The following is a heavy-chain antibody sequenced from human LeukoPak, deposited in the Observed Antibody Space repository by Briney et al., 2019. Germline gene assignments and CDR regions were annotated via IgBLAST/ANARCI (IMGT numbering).Heavy chain of an antibody. Sequence: PAASVKVSCKASGYTFTSYGISWVRQAPGQGLEWMGWISAYNGNTNYAQKLQGRVAMTTDTSTSTAYMELRSLRSDDTAVYYCASRRGAVPRDYYYYMDVWGKGTTVTVSS. CDR1: GYTFTSYG. CDR2: ISAYNGNT. D-gene: IGHD3-10*01. CDR3: ASRRGAVPRDYYYYMDV. V-gene: IGHV1-18*01. J-gene: IGHJ6*03.